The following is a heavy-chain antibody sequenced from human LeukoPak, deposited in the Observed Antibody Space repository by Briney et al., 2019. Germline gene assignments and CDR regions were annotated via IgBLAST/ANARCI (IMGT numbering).Heavy chain of an antibody. V-gene: IGHV3-30*18. CDR2: MSHDGSNK. D-gene: IGHD6-13*01. Sequence: GGSLRLSCAASGFTFSSYAMHWVRQAPGKGLEWVAVMSHDGSNKYYGDSVKGRFTISRDNSKNTLYLQMNSLRAEDTAVYYCAKGVGSSSWYWREYFDYWGQGTLVTVSS. J-gene: IGHJ4*02. CDR1: GFTFSSYA. CDR3: AKGVGSSSWYWREYFDY.